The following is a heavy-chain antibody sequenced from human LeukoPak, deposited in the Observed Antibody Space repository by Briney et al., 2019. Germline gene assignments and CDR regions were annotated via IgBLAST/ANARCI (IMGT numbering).Heavy chain of an antibody. CDR2: ISYSGST. J-gene: IGHJ5*02. Sequence: PSETLSLTCTVSGGSITSATYYWNWIRQHPGKGLEWIGYISYSGSTYYNPSLKSRLTISVDTSKNQFSLKLSSVTAADTAIYYCARDTWGGVGPNWFDPWGQGTLVTVSS. V-gene: IGHV4-31*03. CDR1: GGSITSATYY. CDR3: ARDTWGGVGPNWFDP. D-gene: IGHD3-16*01.